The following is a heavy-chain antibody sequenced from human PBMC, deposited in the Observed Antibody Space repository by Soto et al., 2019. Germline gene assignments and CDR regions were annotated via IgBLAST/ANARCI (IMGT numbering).Heavy chain of an antibody. J-gene: IGHJ4*02. CDR3: AKFQWGLYYFDY. CDR2: ISGSGGST. CDR1: GFTFSSYV. D-gene: IGHD7-27*01. V-gene: IGHV3-23*01. Sequence: GESLRLSCAASGFTFSSYVMSWVRQAPGKGLEWVSGISGSGGSTYNADSVKGRFTISRDNSKNTLYLQVNNLRAEDTAVYYCAKFQWGLYYFDYWGQGTLVTVSS.